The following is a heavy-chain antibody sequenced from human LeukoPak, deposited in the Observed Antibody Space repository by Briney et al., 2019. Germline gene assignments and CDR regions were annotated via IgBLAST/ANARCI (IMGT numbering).Heavy chain of an antibody. D-gene: IGHD1-26*01. CDR3: TRLGGIVGAPG. J-gene: IGHJ4*02. Sequence: GGSLRLSCAASGFTFSGSAMHWVRQASGKGLEWVGRIRSKANSYATAYAASVKGRFTISRDDSKNTAYLQMNSLKTEDTAVYYCTRLGGIVGAPGWGQGTLVTVSP. CDR2: IRSKANSYAT. V-gene: IGHV3-73*01. CDR1: GFTFSGSA.